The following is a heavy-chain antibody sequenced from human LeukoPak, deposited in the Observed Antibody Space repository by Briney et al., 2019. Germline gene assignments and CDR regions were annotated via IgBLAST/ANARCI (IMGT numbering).Heavy chain of an antibody. Sequence: ASETLSLTCTVSGGSISSGSYYWSWIRQPAGKGLEWIGRIYTSGSTNYNPSLKSRVTISVDTSKNQFSLKLSSVTAADTAVYYCARRGPRDLKYSSSWDYWGQGTLVTVSS. J-gene: IGHJ4*02. CDR3: ARRGPRDLKYSSSWDY. V-gene: IGHV4-61*02. CDR2: IYTSGST. D-gene: IGHD6-13*01. CDR1: GGSISSGSYY.